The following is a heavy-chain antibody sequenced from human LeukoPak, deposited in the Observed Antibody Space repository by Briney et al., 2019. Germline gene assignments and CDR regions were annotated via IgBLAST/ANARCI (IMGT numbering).Heavy chain of an antibody. CDR1: GFTFSSYW. V-gene: IGHV3-7*01. CDR3: ARAEGNYYYYYYMDV. CDR2: IKQDGSEK. Sequence: GGSLRLSCAASGFTFSSYWMSWVRQAPGKGLEWVANIKQDGSEKYYVDSVKGRFTISRDNAKNSLYLQMNSLRAEDTAVYYCARAEGNYYYYYYMDVWGKGTTVTVSS. J-gene: IGHJ6*03.